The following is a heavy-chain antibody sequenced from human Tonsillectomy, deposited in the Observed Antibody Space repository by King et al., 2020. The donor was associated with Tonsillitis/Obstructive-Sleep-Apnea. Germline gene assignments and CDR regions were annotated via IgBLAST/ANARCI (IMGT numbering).Heavy chain of an antibody. CDR3: ARAGGGYSYGDWFDP. V-gene: IGHV4-4*02. J-gene: IGHJ5*02. CDR2: IYHSGST. D-gene: IGHD5-18*01. CDR1: GGSISDSNW. Sequence: QLQESGPGLVKPSGTLSLTCAVSGGSISDSNWWSWVRPPPGKGLEWIGEIYHSGSTNCNPSLMSRVTMSVDKSKNQFSLKLSSVTAADTAVYYCARAGGGYSYGDWFDPWGQGTLVTVSS.